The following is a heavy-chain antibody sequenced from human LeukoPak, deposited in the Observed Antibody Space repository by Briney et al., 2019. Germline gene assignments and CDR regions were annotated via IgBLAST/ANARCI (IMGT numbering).Heavy chain of an antibody. J-gene: IGHJ4*02. V-gene: IGHV3-66*04. CDR3: AGQLGRSGHSY. CDR2: IYSDGRT. D-gene: IGHD3-22*01. Sequence: GGSLRLSCAASGLAVRSYFTSWVRQAPGKGLEWVSLIYSDGRTTYADSVTGRFTISRDSSKNAVYLQMNSLRVEDTAVYYCAGQLGRSGHSYWGQGAQVTVCS. CDR1: GLAVRSYF.